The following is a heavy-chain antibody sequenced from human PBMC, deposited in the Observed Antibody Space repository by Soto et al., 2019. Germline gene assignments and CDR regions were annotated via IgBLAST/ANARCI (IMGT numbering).Heavy chain of an antibody. CDR2: TYFRFSWYY. D-gene: IGHD6-13*01. CDR3: ARDGYSTGWYVFDY. CDR1: GDSVSSNNAA. V-gene: IGHV6-1*01. Sequence: SQTLSLTCAISGDSVSSNNAAWNWVRQSPSRGLEWLGRTYFRFSWYYDYAVSIKSRITISPDTSRNQFSLQLTSVTPEDTAVNFCARDGYSTGWYVFDYWGQGTLVTVSS. J-gene: IGHJ4*02.